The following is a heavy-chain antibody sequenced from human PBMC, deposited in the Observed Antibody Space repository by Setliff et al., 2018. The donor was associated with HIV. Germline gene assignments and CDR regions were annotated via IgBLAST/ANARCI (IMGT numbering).Heavy chain of an antibody. Sequence: ASVKVSCKTSGYTFTGYYVHWVRQAPGHGLELMGRIHPNTGSTNYLQEFQGRVTIPRDTSMSTVYMALTGLTSDDTAVYYCAKQGYSDSLYAFDVWGQGTMVTVSS. D-gene: IGHD1-26*01. CDR3: AKQGYSDSLYAFDV. V-gene: IGHV1-2*06. J-gene: IGHJ3*01. CDR2: IHPNTGST. CDR1: GYTFTGYY.